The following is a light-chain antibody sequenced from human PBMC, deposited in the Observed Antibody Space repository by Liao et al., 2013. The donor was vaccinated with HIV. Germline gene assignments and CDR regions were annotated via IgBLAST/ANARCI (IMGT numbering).Light chain of an antibody. Sequence: SYELTQPPSVSVSPGQTASITCSGDKLGDRYASWYQQKPGQSPVMVIYYDSGRPSGIPERFSGSNSGNTATLTISGTQAMDEADYYCQAWDSSTAGVFGTGTKVTVL. CDR2: YDS. J-gene: IGLJ1*01. V-gene: IGLV3-1*01. CDR3: QAWDSSTAGV. CDR1: KLGDRY.